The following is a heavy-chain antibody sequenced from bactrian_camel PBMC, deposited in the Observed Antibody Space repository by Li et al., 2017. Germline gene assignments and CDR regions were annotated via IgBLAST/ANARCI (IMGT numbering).Heavy chain of an antibody. CDR2: IGFPGKV. CDR1: GQSTSTYF. D-gene: IGHD2*01. V-gene: IGHV3S55*01. Sequence: HVQPVESGGGSVQDGGSLRLSCAASGQSTSTYFMGWFRQAPGKEREGVAAIGFPGKVAYVDSVKGRFTISRDIAKNILYLQMNSLKPEDTAMYYCAAELCRPAWTVASRVPDFSYIGQGTQVTVS. J-gene: IGHJ4*01.